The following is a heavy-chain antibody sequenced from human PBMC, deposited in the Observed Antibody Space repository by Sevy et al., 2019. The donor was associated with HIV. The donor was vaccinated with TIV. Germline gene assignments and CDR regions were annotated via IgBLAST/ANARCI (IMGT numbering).Heavy chain of an antibody. CDR2: IKSKTDGGTT. J-gene: IGHJ4*02. Sequence: GGSLRLSCAASGFTFSNAWMSWVRQAPGKGLEWVGRIKSKTDGGTTDYAAPVKGRFTISRDDSKNTLYLQMNSLKSEDTAVYYCITDGDTAMVLDYWGQGTLVTVSS. D-gene: IGHD5-18*01. V-gene: IGHV3-15*01. CDR3: ITDGDTAMVLDY. CDR1: GFTFSNAW.